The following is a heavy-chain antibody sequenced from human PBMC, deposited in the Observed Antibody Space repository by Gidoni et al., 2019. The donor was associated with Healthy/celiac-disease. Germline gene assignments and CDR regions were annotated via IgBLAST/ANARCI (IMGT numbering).Heavy chain of an antibody. CDR3: ARHLAYCGGDCYGDGMDV. D-gene: IGHD2-21*02. J-gene: IGHJ6*02. Sequence: EVPLVQSGAEVKKPGESLKISCKGSGYSFTSYWIGWVRQMPGKGLEWMGIIYPGDSDTRYGSSFQGQVTISADKSISNAYLQWSSLKASDTAMYYCARHLAYCGGDCYGDGMDVWGQGTTVTVSS. CDR2: IYPGDSDT. CDR1: GYSFTSYW. V-gene: IGHV5-51*01.